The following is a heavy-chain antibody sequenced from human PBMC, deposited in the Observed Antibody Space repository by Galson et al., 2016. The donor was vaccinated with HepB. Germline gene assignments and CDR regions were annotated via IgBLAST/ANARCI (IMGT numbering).Heavy chain of an antibody. Sequence: SLRLSCAASGFIVSSYHINWVRQAPGKGLEWVSLINSGGSTYYADSVKGRFTSSRDNSKNTVYLQMNSLRVEDTAVYYCARDRQYSSSWPRRTYYYGMDVGGQGTTVTVSS. CDR3: ARDRQYSSSWPRRTYYYGMDV. J-gene: IGHJ6*02. CDR1: GFIVSSYH. D-gene: IGHD6-13*01. V-gene: IGHV3-66*01. CDR2: INSGGST.